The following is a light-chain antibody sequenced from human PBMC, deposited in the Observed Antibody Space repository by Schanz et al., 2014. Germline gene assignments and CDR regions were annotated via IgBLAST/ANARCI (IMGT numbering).Light chain of an antibody. CDR2: EVS. V-gene: IGLV2-8*01. Sequence: QSALTQPPSASGSPGQSVTISCTGTSSDVGGYNYVSWYQQHPGKAPKLMIYEVSERPSGVPDRFSGSKSGNTASLTVSGLQAEDEADYYCCSYAGSYTLRVFGGGTKLTVL. CDR3: CSYAGSYTLRV. J-gene: IGLJ3*02. CDR1: SSDVGGYNY.